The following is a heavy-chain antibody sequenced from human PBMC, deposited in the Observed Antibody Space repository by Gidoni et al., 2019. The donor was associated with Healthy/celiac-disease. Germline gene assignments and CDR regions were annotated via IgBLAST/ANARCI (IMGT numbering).Heavy chain of an antibody. CDR1: GGSISSGGYY. V-gene: IGHV4-31*03. D-gene: IGHD2-21*02. Sequence: QVQLQESGPGLVKPSQTLSLTCTVPGGSISSGGYYWSWIRQHPGQGLEWIGYIYYSGSTYYNPSLKSRVTISVDTSKNQFSLKLSSVTAADTAVYYCARALRGGDCCYYFDYWGQGTLVTVSS. CDR3: ARALRGGDCCYYFDY. J-gene: IGHJ4*02. CDR2: IYYSGST.